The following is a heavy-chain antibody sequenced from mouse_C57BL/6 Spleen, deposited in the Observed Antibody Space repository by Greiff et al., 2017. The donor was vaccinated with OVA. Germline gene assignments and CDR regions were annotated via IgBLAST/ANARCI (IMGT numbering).Heavy chain of an antibody. CDR1: GYTFTDYN. V-gene: IGHV1-18*01. D-gene: IGHD2-2*01. CDR3: ARRDFYYGYDVKFAY. Sequence: VQLQQSGPELVKPGASVKIPCKASGYTFTDYNMDWVKQSHGKSLEWIGDINPNNGGTIYNQKFKGKATLTVDKSSSTAYMELRSLTSEDTAVYYCARRDFYYGYDVKFAYWGQGTLVTVSA. J-gene: IGHJ3*01. CDR2: INPNNGGT.